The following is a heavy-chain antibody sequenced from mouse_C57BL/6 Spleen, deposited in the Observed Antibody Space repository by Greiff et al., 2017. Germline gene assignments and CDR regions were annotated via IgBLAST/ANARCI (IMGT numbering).Heavy chain of an antibody. Sequence: VQLQQPGAELVKPGASVKLSCKASGYTFTSYWMHWVKQRPGRGLEWIGRIDPNRGGTKYNEKFKSKATLTVDKPSSTAYMQLSSLTSEDSAVYYCARFKSDYFDYWGQGTTLTVSS. CDR1: GYTFTSYW. CDR3: ARFKSDYFDY. CDR2: IDPNRGGT. J-gene: IGHJ2*01. V-gene: IGHV1-72*01.